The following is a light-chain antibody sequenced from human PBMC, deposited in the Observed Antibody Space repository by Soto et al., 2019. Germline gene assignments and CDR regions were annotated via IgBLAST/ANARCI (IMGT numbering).Light chain of an antibody. Sequence: QSVLTQPPSVSRAPGQRVTISCTGSSSNNGAGYDVHWYQQLPGTAPKLLIYGNSNRPSGVPDRFSGSKSGTSASLAITGLQAEDEADYYCQSYDSSLSGGVFGGGTKLTVL. CDR1: SSNNGAGYD. CDR2: GNS. CDR3: QSYDSSLSGGV. V-gene: IGLV1-40*01. J-gene: IGLJ3*02.